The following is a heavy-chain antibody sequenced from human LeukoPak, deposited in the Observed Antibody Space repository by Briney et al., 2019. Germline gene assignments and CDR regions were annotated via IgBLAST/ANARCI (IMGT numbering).Heavy chain of an antibody. CDR2: IYPGDSDI. D-gene: IGHD3-22*01. J-gene: IGHJ3*02. CDR1: GYSFTSYW. CDR3: ASSYDSSGYYYVDDAFDI. V-gene: IGHV5-51*01. Sequence: GESLKISCKGSGYSFTSYWIGWVRQMPGKGLEWIGIIYPGDSDIRYSPSFQGQVTISADKSISTAYLQWSSLKASDTAMYYCASSYDSSGYYYVDDAFDIWGQGTMVTVSS.